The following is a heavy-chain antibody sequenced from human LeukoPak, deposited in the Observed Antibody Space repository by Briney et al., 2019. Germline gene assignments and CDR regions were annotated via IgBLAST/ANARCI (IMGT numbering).Heavy chain of an antibody. CDR1: GDSLGASINSPNW. D-gene: IGHD4-17*01. Sequence: PSGTLSLTCAVSGDSLGASINSPNWWSWVRQPPGKGLEWIGEVFHSGSTNYNPSLKSRVTISVDTSKNQFSLKLSSVTAADTAVYYCARDWGNYGDYVRPKVFDYWGQGTLVTVSS. J-gene: IGHJ4*02. CDR2: VFHSGST. CDR3: ARDWGNYGDYVRPKVFDY. V-gene: IGHV4-4*02.